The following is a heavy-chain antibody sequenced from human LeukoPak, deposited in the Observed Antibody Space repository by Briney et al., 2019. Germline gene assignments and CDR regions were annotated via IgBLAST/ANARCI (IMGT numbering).Heavy chain of an antibody. CDR2: ITWNGANT. Sequence: PGGSLRLSCAASGFTFDDYGMNWVRQAPGKGLEWVSTITWNGANTGYADSVKGRFTISRDNAKSSLSLQMNSLSPEDTAFYYCARSSTTMTTRYLDLWGRGTLVTVSS. D-gene: IGHD4-17*01. V-gene: IGHV3-20*04. CDR3: ARSSTTMTTRYLDL. CDR1: GFTFDDYG. J-gene: IGHJ2*01.